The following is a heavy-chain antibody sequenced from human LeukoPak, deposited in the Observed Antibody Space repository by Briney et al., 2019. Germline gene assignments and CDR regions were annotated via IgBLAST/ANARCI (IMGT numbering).Heavy chain of an antibody. Sequence: NPSETLSLTCAVYGGSFSGYYWSWIRQPPGKGPEWIGEINHSGSSNYNPSLKSRVTISVDTSKNQFFLMLSSVTAADTAVYYCARKTYTGIAAAGTLQTGYFDLWGRGTLVTVSS. D-gene: IGHD6-13*01. CDR1: GGSFSGYY. V-gene: IGHV4-34*01. J-gene: IGHJ2*01. CDR3: ARKTYTGIAAAGTLQTGYFDL. CDR2: INHSGSS.